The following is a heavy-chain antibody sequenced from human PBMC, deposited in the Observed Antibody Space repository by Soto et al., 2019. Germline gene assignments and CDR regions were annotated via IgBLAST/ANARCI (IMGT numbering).Heavy chain of an antibody. J-gene: IGHJ6*02. CDR2: IIPIFGTA. V-gene: IGHV1-69*13. Sequence: SVQVSCKASGGTFSSYAISWVRQAPGQGLEWMGGIIPIFGTANYAQKFQGRVTITADESTSTAYMELSSLRSEDTAVYYCARGCREGANGVCYVRWARYGMDVGG. D-gene: IGHD2-8*01. CDR1: GGTFSSYA. CDR3: ARGCREGANGVCYVRWARYGMDV.